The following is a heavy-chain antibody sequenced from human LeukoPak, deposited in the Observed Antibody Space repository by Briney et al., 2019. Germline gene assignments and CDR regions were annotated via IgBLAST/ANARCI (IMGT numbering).Heavy chain of an antibody. CDR2: IYTSGST. V-gene: IGHV4-4*07. J-gene: IGHJ5*02. D-gene: IGHD2-2*01. CDR3: ARDLAFRRGPYPLPLKGWFDP. Sequence: SETLSLTCTVSGGSISSYYWSWIRQPAGKGLEWIGRIYTSGSTNYNPSLKSRVTMSVDTSKNQFSLKLSSVTAADTAVYYCARDLAFRRGPYPLPLKGWFDPWGQGTLVNVSS. CDR1: GGSISSYY.